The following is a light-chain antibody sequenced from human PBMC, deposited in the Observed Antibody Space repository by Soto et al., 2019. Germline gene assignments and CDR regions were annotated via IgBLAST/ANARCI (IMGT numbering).Light chain of an antibody. CDR2: SNN. CDR1: SSNIGSNT. J-gene: IGLJ1*01. CDR3: AAWDDSLNGLYV. Sequence: QSVLTQPPSASWTPGQRVTISCSGSSSNIGSNTVNWYQQLPGTAPKLLIYSNNQRPSGVPDRFSGSKSGTSASLAISGLQSEDEADYYCAAWDDSLNGLYVFGTGTKVTVL. V-gene: IGLV1-44*01.